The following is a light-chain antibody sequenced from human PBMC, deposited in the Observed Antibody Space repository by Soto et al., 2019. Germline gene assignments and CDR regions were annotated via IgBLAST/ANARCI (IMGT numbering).Light chain of an antibody. Sequence: EIVISQFPETLSVSVGWRATIKCRSSQSLLHSSDNRNYLTWYQQKPGQPPKLLIYWASTRHSGVPDRFSGSGSGTDFTLTINSLQAEDVAVYYCQQYYSTPWTFGQGTKVDIK. CDR1: QSLLHSSDNRNY. CDR3: QQYYSTPWT. CDR2: WAS. V-gene: IGKV4-1*01. J-gene: IGKJ1*01.